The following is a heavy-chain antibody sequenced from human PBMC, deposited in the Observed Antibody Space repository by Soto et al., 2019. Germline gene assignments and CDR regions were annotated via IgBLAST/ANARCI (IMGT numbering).Heavy chain of an antibody. CDR1: GYTFTGYY. J-gene: IGHJ6*02. Sequence: ASVKVSCKASGYTFTGYYMHWVRQAPGQGLEWMGWINPNSGGTNYAQKFQGWVTMTRDTSISTAYMELSRLRSDDTAVYYRARGSMVYAIRDYYGMDVWGQGTTVTVSS. CDR3: ARGSMVYAIRDYYGMDV. D-gene: IGHD2-8*01. CDR2: INPNSGGT. V-gene: IGHV1-2*04.